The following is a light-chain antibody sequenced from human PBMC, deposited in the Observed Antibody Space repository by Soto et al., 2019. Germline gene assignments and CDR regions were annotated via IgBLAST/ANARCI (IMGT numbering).Light chain of an antibody. V-gene: IGKV3-20*01. J-gene: IGKJ2*01. Sequence: VLTQSPGTLSLSPGERATLSCRASQNIATQFFTWYQQRPGQAPRVLIYGTSTRATGIPDRFSGSGSGTDVTLTISRLEPADFAVYYCQQYSSSSGYTFGQGTKLEIK. CDR3: QQYSSSSGYT. CDR1: QNIATQF. CDR2: GTS.